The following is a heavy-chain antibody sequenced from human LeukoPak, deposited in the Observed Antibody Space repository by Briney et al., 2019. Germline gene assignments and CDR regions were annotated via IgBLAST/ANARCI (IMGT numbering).Heavy chain of an antibody. D-gene: IGHD5-18*01. CDR2: FDPEDGAR. CDR3: ATGYTYDYSLY. Sequence: GASVKVSCKVSGDTVTGFSIHWVRQAPGHGLEWMGGFDPEDGARIFAQKFQGRVTMTEDTSTDTAYMDLSSLRSEDTAVHYCATGYTYDYSLYWGQGTLVTVSS. CDR1: GDTVTGFS. J-gene: IGHJ4*02. V-gene: IGHV1-24*01.